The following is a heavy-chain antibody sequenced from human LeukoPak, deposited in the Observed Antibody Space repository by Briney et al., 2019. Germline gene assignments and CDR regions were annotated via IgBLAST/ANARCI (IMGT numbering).Heavy chain of an antibody. CDR2: INPNSGGT. V-gene: IGHV1-2*02. CDR3: ARDRVGDGYNYRRYFDY. J-gene: IGHJ4*02. CDR1: VYTFTGYY. Sequence: ASVTVSFKSSVYTFTGYYMHWVRQPPGQGLEWMGWINPNSGGTNYAQKFQGRVTMTRDTSISTAYMELSRLRSDDTAVYYCARDRVGDGYNYRRYFDYWGQGTLVTVSS. D-gene: IGHD5-24*01.